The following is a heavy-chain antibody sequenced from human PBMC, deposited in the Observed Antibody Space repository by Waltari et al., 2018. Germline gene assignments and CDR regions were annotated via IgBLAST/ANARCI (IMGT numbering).Heavy chain of an antibody. V-gene: IGHV4-38-2*02. Sequence: QVQLQESGPGLVKPSETLSLTCAVSGYSISSGYYWGWIRQPPGKGLEWIGSIYHSGSTYYNPSLKSRVTISVDTSKNQFSLKLSSVTAADTAVYYCARERYYYDSSGYYFDYWGQGTLVTVSS. D-gene: IGHD3-22*01. CDR1: GYSISSGYY. CDR2: IYHSGST. CDR3: ARERYYYDSSGYYFDY. J-gene: IGHJ4*02.